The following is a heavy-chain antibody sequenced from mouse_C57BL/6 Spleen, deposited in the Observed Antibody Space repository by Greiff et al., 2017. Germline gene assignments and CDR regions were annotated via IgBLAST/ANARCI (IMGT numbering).Heavy chain of an antibody. J-gene: IGHJ4*01. V-gene: IGHV1-69*01. CDR2: IDPSDSYT. Sequence: QVQLQQPGAELVMPGASVKLSCKASGYTFTSYWMHWVKQRPGQGLEWIGEIDPSDSYTNYNQKFKGKSTLTVDKSSSTAYMQLSRLTSEDAAVYYCARKNERYAMDYWGQGTSVTVSS. CDR1: GYTFTSYW. CDR3: ARKNERYAMDY.